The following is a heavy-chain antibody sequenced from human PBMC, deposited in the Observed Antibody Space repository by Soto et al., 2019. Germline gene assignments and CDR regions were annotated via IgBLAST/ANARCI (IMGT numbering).Heavy chain of an antibody. CDR1: VGSISSYY. J-gene: IGHJ4*02. D-gene: IGHD5-12*01. CDR3: ARDGYSGYDYNYFDY. Sequence: SETLSLTCTVSVGSISSYYWSWIRQPAGKGLEWIGRIYTSGSTNYNPSLKSRVTMSVDTSKNQFSLKLSSVTAADTAVYYCARDGYSGYDYNYFDYWGQGTLVTVSS. V-gene: IGHV4-4*07. CDR2: IYTSGST.